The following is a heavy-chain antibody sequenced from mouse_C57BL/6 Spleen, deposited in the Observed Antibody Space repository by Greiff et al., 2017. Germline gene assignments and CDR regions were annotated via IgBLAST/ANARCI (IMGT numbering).Heavy chain of an antibody. V-gene: IGHV5-4*03. CDR1: GFTFSSYA. Sequence: EVKLVESGGGLVKPGGSLKLSCAASGFTFSSYAMSWVRQTPEKRLEWVATISDGGSYTYYPDNVQGRFTISRDNAKNNLYLQMSHRKSEDTAMYYCARADYGSVDYWGQGTTLTVSS. CDR3: ARADYGSVDY. CDR2: ISDGGSYT. D-gene: IGHD1-1*01. J-gene: IGHJ2*01.